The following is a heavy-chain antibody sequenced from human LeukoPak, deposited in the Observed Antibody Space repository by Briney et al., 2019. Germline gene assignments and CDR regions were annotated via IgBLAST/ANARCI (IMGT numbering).Heavy chain of an antibody. CDR2: INCNSGVT. D-gene: IGHD7-27*01. CDR3: ARDLSSTSNWEFDY. Sequence: GASVKVSCKASGYTFTGYYMHWVRQAPGQGPEWMGRINCNSGVTEYGHNFQGRVTMTRDTSINTAYMEVTRLISDDTAIYYCARDLSSTSNWEFDYWGPGTLVTVSS. J-gene: IGHJ4*02. CDR1: GYTFTGYY. V-gene: IGHV1-2*06.